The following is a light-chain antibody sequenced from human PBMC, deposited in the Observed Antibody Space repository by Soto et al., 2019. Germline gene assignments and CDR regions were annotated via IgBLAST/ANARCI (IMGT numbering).Light chain of an antibody. CDR3: KQYDDWRMYT. Sequence: EIVMTQSPATLSVSPGESATLSCGASQGVSTTVAWYQQRPGQAPRLLIYGAFNRAPGIPARFSGSGSGTDFPLSINHRQSEDFAVYYCKQYDDWRMYTVGQGTKLEIK. CDR1: QGVSTT. J-gene: IGKJ2*01. CDR2: GAF. V-gene: IGKV3-15*01.